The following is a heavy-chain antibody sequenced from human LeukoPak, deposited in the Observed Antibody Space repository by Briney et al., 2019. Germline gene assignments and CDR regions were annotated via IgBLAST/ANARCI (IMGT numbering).Heavy chain of an antibody. CDR2: IKHSGST. V-gene: IGHV4-34*01. CDR3: ARHARYYDSSGYYEFDP. Sequence: SETLSLTCAVYGGSFSGFYWSWIRQPPGKGLEWIGEIKHSGSTNYNPSLKSRVTISVDTSKNRFSLKLSSVTAADTAVYYCARHARYYDSSGYYEFDPWGQGTLVTVSS. J-gene: IGHJ5*02. CDR1: GGSFSGFY. D-gene: IGHD3-22*01.